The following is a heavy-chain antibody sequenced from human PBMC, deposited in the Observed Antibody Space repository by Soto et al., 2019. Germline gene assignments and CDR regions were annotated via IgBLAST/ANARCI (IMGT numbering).Heavy chain of an antibody. V-gene: IGHV3-21*01. CDR3: ARDRPGYYNYYYYGMDV. D-gene: IGHD3-9*01. Sequence: GGSLRLSCAASGFTFSSYSMNWVRQAPGKGLEWVSSISSSSSYIYYADSVKGRFTISRDNAKNSLYLQMNSLRAEDTAVYYCARDRPGYYNYYYYGMDVWGQGTTVTVSS. CDR2: ISSSSSYI. CDR1: GFTFSSYS. J-gene: IGHJ6*02.